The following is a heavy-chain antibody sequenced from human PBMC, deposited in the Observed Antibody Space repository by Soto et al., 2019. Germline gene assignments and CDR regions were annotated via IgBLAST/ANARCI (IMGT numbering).Heavy chain of an antibody. V-gene: IGHV3-53*04. J-gene: IGHJ6*02. D-gene: IGHD6-13*01. CDR3: ARDVVLVPSPATLYYYGMDV. CDR1: GFTVSSNY. Sequence: PAGSLRLSCAASGFTVSSNYMSWVRQAPGKGPEWVSVIYSGGSTYYADSVKGRFTISRHNSKNTLYLQMNSLRAEDTAVYYCARDVVLVPSPATLYYYGMDVWGQGTTVTVSS. CDR2: IYSGGST.